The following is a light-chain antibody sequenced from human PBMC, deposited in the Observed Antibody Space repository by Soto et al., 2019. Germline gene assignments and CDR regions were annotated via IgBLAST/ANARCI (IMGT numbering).Light chain of an antibody. CDR1: SSDVGRYNY. J-gene: IGLJ1*01. CDR2: EVS. V-gene: IGLV2-8*01. Sequence: QSALTHPPSASGSPGQSFTISCTGASSDVGRYNYISWYQQCPGKAPKLIIYEVSKRPSGVPDRLSGFKYGNTASLTVSGLQAEDEADYYCSSYAGNSRYVFGTGTKVTVL. CDR3: SSYAGNSRYV.